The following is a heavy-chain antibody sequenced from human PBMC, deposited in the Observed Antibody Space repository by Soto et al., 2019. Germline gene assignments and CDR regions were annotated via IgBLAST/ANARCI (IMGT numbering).Heavy chain of an antibody. J-gene: IGHJ6*02. D-gene: IGHD3-3*01. Sequence: ASVKVSCKASGGTFSSYAISWVRQAPGQGLEWMGGIIPIFGTANYAQKFQGRVTITADESTSTAYMELSSLRSEDTAVYYCARGKRICSGYHNYGMDVWGQGTTVTVSS. V-gene: IGHV1-69*13. CDR2: IIPIFGTA. CDR1: GGTFSSYA. CDR3: ARGKRICSGYHNYGMDV.